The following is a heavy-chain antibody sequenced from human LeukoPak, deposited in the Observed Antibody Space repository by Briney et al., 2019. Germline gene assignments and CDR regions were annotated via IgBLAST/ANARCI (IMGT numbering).Heavy chain of an antibody. J-gene: IGHJ4*02. CDR1: GFTFSSYA. V-gene: IGHV3-7*01. CDR3: ARGGLTYYYDSSGYPFDY. Sequence: GGSLRLSCAASGFTFSSYAMSWVRQAPGKGLEWVANIKQDGSEKYYVDSVKGRFTISRDNAKNSLYLQMNSLRAEDTAVYYCARGGLTYYYDSSGYPFDYWGQGTLVTVSS. D-gene: IGHD3-22*01. CDR2: IKQDGSEK.